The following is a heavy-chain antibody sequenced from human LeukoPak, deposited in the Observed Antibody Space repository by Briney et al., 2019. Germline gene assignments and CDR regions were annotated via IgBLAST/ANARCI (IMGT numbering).Heavy chain of an antibody. J-gene: IGHJ4*02. Sequence: AGGSLRLSCATSGFTFSSYSLNWVRQAPGKGLEWVSSISISSSYIYYADSVKGRFTISRDNAKNSLYLQMNSLRAEDTAVYYCARGPQKNGHSSGYPGYFDYWGQGTLVTVSS. V-gene: IGHV3-21*01. CDR3: ARGPQKNGHSSGYPGYFDY. D-gene: IGHD3-22*01. CDR1: GFTFSSYS. CDR2: ISISSSYI.